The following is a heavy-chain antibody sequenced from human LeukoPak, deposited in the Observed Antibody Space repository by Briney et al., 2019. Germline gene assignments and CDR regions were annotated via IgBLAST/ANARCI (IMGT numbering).Heavy chain of an antibody. CDR1: GGTFSSYA. J-gene: IGHJ6*02. D-gene: IGHD5-12*01. CDR3: ARYYSGYDLGVXXYYGMDV. V-gene: IGHV1-69*04. CDR2: IIPILGIA. Sequence: SVKVSCKASGGTFSSYAISWVRQAPGQGLEWMGRIIPILGIANYAQKFQGRVTITADKSTSTAYMELSSLRSEDTAVYYCARYYSGYDLGVXXYYGMDVWGQGTTVTVSS.